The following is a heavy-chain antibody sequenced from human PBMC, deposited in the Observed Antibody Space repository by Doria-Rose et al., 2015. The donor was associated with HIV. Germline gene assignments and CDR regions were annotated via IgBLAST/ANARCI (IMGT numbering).Heavy chain of an antibody. J-gene: IGHJ4*02. CDR1: GVSLSSPGMG. Sequence: QVQLVESGPVLVKPTETLTLTCTVSGVSLSSPGMGVSWIRQPPGKALEWLANIFSDDERSYKTSLQSRLTISRGTSKSQVVFTMTDMDPVDTATYYCARIKSSRWYHKYYFDFWGQGTLVIVSA. CDR3: ARIKSSRWYHKYYFDF. D-gene: IGHD6-13*01. V-gene: IGHV2-26*01. CDR2: IFSDDER.